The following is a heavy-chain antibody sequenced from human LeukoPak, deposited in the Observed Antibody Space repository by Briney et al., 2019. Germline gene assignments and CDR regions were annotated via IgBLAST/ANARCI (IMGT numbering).Heavy chain of an antibody. J-gene: IGHJ4*02. Sequence: GGSLRLSCVASGFTFEDHAMHWVRQGPGTGLEWVLGISWNGDIIGYADSVKGRFTVSRDNAKNSVYLQMNKLRTEDTALYYCAKAPEERYSGYDDYLHYWGQGTLVTVSS. CDR3: AKAPEERYSGYDDYLHY. V-gene: IGHV3-9*01. D-gene: IGHD5-12*01. CDR2: ISWNGDII. CDR1: GFTFEDHA.